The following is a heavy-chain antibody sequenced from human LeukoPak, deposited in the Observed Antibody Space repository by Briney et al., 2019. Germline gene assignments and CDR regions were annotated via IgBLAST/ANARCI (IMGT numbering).Heavy chain of an antibody. CDR3: ASSAQQISIAGHFDYYYDGMDV. CDR1: GGTFSSYA. Sequence: SVKVSCKASGGTFSSYAISWVRQAPGQGLEWMGRIIPILGIANYAQKFQGRVTITADKSTSTAYMELSSLRSEDTAVYYCASSAQQISIAGHFDYYYDGMDVWGQGTTVTVSS. CDR2: IIPILGIA. J-gene: IGHJ6*02. D-gene: IGHD6-6*01. V-gene: IGHV1-69*04.